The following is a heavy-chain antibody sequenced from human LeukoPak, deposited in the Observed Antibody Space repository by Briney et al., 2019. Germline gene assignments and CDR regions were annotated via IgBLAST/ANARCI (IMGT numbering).Heavy chain of an antibody. CDR1: GYTFTNYY. J-gene: IGHJ3*01. D-gene: IGHD1-26*01. CDR2: INPSGGTT. V-gene: IGHV1-46*01. Sequence: GASVKVSCKASGYTFTNYYMHWVRQAPGQGLEWMGMINPSGGTTIYAQKFQGRVTMTRDMSTSTVYMELSSLRSDDTAVYYCARVESWERSGSSQDAFDVWGHGTMVTVSS. CDR3: ARVESWERSGSSQDAFDV.